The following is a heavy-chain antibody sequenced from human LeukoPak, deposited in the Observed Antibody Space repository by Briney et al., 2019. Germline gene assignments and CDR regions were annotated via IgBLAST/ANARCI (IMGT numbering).Heavy chain of an antibody. V-gene: IGHV3-13*01. CDR1: GFTFSSYD. J-gene: IGHJ3*02. CDR3: AKDLAYYYDSSGYKDAFDI. D-gene: IGHD3-22*01. Sequence: PGGSLRLSCAASGFTFSSYDMHWVRQATGKGLEWVSAICTAGDTYYPGSVKGRFTISRENAKNSLYLQMNSLRAGDTAVYYCAKDLAYYYDSSGYKDAFDIWGQGTMVTVSS. CDR2: ICTAGDT.